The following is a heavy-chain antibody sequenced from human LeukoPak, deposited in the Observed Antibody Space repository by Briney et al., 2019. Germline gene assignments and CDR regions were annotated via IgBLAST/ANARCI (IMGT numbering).Heavy chain of an antibody. CDR3: AARSSGNPYF. Sequence: GGSLRLSCTASGLTLSNYWMIWVRQAPGKGLQWVAKIKRDGSEKYYVDSVKGRFTISRDNAENSLYLQMNSLRVEDTAVYYCAARSSGNPYFWGQGTLVTVSS. CDR2: IKRDGSEK. J-gene: IGHJ4*02. D-gene: IGHD1-26*01. CDR1: GLTLSNYW. V-gene: IGHV3-7*03.